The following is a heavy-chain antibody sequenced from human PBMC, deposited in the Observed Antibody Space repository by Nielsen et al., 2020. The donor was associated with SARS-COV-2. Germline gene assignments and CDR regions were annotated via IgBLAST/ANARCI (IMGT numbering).Heavy chain of an antibody. CDR2: IDPSDSYT. V-gene: IGHV5-10-1*01. D-gene: IGHD2-2*01. Sequence: GESLKISCQGSGYFFTTYWISWVRQVPGKGLEWMGGIDPSDSYTKYRPSFEGHVTISMDKSLNTAHLQWSSLRASDTGIYYCARHRGYQLLFGRFDPWGQGTLVTVSS. CDR3: ARHRGYQLLFGRFDP. J-gene: IGHJ5*02. CDR1: GYFFTTYW.